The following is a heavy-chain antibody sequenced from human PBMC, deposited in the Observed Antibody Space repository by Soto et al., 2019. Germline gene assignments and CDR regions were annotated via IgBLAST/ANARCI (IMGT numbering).Heavy chain of an antibody. J-gene: IGHJ4*02. CDR2: ISAYNGNT. CDR3: ARDLPPVDY. V-gene: IGHV1-18*01. Sequence: QIQLVQSGAEVKNPGASVKVSCKASGSTFSSYHITWVRQAPGQGLEWMGWISAYNGNTNYAQNLQGRVTMTTDPSTSTAYMELRSMRSDDTAVYYCARDLPPVDYWGQGTLVTVSS. CDR1: GSTFSSYH.